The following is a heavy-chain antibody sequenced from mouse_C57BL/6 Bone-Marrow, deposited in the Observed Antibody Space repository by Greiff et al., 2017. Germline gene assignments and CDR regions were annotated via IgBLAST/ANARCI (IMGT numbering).Heavy chain of an antibody. CDR1: GFTFSNYW. CDR3: TGLWAWFAY. D-gene: IGHD1-1*02. Sequence: DVMLVESGGGLVQPGGSMKLSCVASGFTFSNYWMNWVRQSPEKGLEWVAQIRLQSDNYATDYAESVKGRFTISRDDSKSSVYLQMNNLRAEDTGIYYCTGLWAWFAYWGQGTLVTVSA. CDR2: IRLQSDNYAT. V-gene: IGHV6-3*01. J-gene: IGHJ3*01.